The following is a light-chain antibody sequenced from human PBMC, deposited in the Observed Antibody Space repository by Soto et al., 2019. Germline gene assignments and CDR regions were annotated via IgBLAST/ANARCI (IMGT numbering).Light chain of an antibody. Sequence: DIQMTHAPSSLSTPLPARVPITDRASQRISSYLNWYQQKPGKAPKLLIYAASSLQSGVPSRFSGSGSGTDFTLTISSLQPEDFATYYCQQYYSFPSTFGEGTKVDIK. CDR2: AAS. J-gene: IGKJ4*02. CDR1: QRISSY. CDR3: QQYYSFPST. V-gene: IGKV1-39*01.